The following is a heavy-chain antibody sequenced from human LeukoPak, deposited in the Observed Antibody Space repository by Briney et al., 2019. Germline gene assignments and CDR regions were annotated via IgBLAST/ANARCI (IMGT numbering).Heavy chain of an antibody. V-gene: IGHV4-59*08. CDR2: IYYSGST. J-gene: IGHJ3*01. CDR1: GGSISSYY. D-gene: IGHD6-6*01. CDR3: AREYSSSSGRRAFDF. Sequence: SSETLSLTCTVSGGSISSYYWNWIRQPPGKGLEWIGYIYYSGSTNYNPSLESRVTTLADTSKNQFSLRLSSVTAADTAVYYCAREYSSSSGRRAFDFWGQGTMVTVSS.